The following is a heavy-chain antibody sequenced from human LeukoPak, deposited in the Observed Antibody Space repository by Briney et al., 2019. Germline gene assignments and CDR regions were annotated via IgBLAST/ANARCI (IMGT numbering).Heavy chain of an antibody. Sequence: TGGSLRLSCAASGFTFSGQWMHWVRQAPGKGLVWVSRIKSDGSSTYYADSVKGRFTISRDNAKNTLYLQMNSLRAEDTAVYHCAKIASGSYSAYWGQGTLVTVSS. D-gene: IGHD1-26*01. CDR2: IKSDGSST. CDR1: GFTFSGQW. CDR3: AKIASGSYSAY. J-gene: IGHJ4*02. V-gene: IGHV3-74*01.